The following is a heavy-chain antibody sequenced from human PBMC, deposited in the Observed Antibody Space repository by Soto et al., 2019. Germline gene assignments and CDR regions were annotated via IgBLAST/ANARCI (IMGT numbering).Heavy chain of an antibody. CDR2: INPTGGGT. Sequence: QVQLVQSGAEVKKPGASVKVSCQASGYTFTNYYIRWVRQAPGQGLEWVGIINPTGGGTNYPQKLQGRVTMTRDTSTSTVYMELSSLRSDDTAVYYCARGLLTADYWGQGTLVAVSS. CDR1: GYTFTNYY. V-gene: IGHV1-46*04. CDR3: ARGLLTADY. D-gene: IGHD5-18*01. J-gene: IGHJ4*02.